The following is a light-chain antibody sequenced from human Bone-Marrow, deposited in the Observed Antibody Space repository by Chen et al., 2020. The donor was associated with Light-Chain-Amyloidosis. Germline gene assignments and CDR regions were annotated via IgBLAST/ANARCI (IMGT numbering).Light chain of an antibody. Sequence: SYVLTQSPSVSVGPGQTARITCGGNNIGIKSVHWYQQKPGQAPVLVVFDDYDRPSGIPERFSGSNSGNSGTLTISRGEAGVEADYYCQVWDSSSDHVVFAGGTKLTVL. CDR1: NIGIKS. V-gene: IGLV3-21*02. CDR3: QVWDSSSDHVV. J-gene: IGLJ3*02. CDR2: DDY.